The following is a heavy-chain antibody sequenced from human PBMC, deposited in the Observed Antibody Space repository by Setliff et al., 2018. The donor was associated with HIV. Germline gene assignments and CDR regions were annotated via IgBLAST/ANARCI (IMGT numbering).Heavy chain of an antibody. CDR3: ARRMAARLALEY. V-gene: IGHV1-8*02. CDR1: GYTLTGSD. Sequence: ASVNVSCKASGYTLTGSDINWVRQATGQGLEWLGWMNPNSGNTGYAQKFQGRVTMTRDTSISTAYMELSNLRSEDTAVYYCARRMAARLALEYWGQGTLVTVSS. CDR2: MNPNSGNT. J-gene: IGHJ4*02. D-gene: IGHD6-6*01.